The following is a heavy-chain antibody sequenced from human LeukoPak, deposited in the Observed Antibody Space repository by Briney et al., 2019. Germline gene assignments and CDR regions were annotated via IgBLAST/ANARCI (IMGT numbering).Heavy chain of an antibody. D-gene: IGHD2-2*01. V-gene: IGHV4-59*01. Sequence: SETLSLTCTVFNGDINNYYWSWVRQPPGKGLEWIGYIYYRGSTKYNPSLKSRVTISIDTSNDQVSLRLNSLTAADTAVYYCARSESGVQYFQHYFYIDAWGKGTTVTVSS. CDR2: IYYRGST. CDR1: NGDINNYY. J-gene: IGHJ6*03. CDR3: ARSESGVQYFQHYFYIDA.